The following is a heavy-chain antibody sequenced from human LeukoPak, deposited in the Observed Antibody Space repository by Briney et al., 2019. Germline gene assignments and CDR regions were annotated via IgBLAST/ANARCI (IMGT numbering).Heavy chain of an antibody. Sequence: GGSLRLSCAASGFTFSTYAIHWVRQAPGKGLEWVAVISYDGSNKYYADSVKGRFTISRDNSKNTLYLRMNSLRAEDTAVYYCARFTGEDDYWGQGTLVTVSS. V-gene: IGHV3-30*04. CDR3: ARFTGEDDY. J-gene: IGHJ4*02. D-gene: IGHD1-14*01. CDR1: GFTFSTYA. CDR2: ISYDGSNK.